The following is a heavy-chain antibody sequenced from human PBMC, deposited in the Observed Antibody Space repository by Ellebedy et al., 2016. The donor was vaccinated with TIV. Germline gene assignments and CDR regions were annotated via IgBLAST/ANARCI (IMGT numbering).Heavy chain of an antibody. Sequence: GESLKISXAASGFTFSSYSMNWVRQAPGKGLEWVSYISSSSSTIYYADSVKGRFTISRDNAKNSLYLHMSSLRAEDTAVYSCARGYGPAYCGGDCYSRARFDPWGQGTLVTVSS. V-gene: IGHV3-48*04. CDR2: ISSSSSTI. J-gene: IGHJ5*02. CDR1: GFTFSSYS. D-gene: IGHD2-21*02. CDR3: ARGYGPAYCGGDCYSRARFDP.